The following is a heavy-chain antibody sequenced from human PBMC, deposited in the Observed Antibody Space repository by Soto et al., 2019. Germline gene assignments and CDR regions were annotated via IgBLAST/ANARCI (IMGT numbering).Heavy chain of an antibody. V-gene: IGHV3-13*01. D-gene: IGHD2-2*01. Sequence: GGSLRLSCAASGFTFSSYDMHWVRQATGKGLEWVSAIGTAGDTYYPGSVKGRFTISRENPKNSLYLQMNSLRAGDTAVYYCARGRRYCSSTSCYDKDYYYYMDVWGKGTTVTVSS. CDR1: GFTFSSYD. CDR3: ARGRRYCSSTSCYDKDYYYYMDV. CDR2: IGTAGDT. J-gene: IGHJ6*03.